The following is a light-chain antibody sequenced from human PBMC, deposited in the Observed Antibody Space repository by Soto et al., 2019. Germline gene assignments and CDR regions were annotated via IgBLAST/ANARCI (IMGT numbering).Light chain of an antibody. CDR1: SSDVGDYNY. CDR2: EVN. J-gene: IGLJ2*01. CDR3: SSYTSSSTLV. V-gene: IGLV2-14*01. Sequence: QSALTQPASVSGSPGQSITISCTGTSSDVGDYNYVSWFQRHPDKAPKLLIYEVNHRPSGVSNRFSASKSGNTASLTISGLQAEDEADYYCSSYTSSSTLVFGGGTKLTVL.